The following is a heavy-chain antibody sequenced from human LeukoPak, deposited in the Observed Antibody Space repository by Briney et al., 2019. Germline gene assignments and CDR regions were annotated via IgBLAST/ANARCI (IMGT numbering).Heavy chain of an antibody. CDR1: GGTFSSYA. V-gene: IGHV1-69*04. J-gene: IGHJ4*02. CDR3: ARDSSLYYDSSGYYGY. Sequence: GSSVKVSCKASGGTFSSYAISWVRQAPGQGLEWMGRIIPILGIANYAQKFQGRVTITADKSTSTAYVELSSLRSEDTAVYYCARDSSLYYDSSGYYGYWGQGTLVTVSS. D-gene: IGHD3-22*01. CDR2: IIPILGIA.